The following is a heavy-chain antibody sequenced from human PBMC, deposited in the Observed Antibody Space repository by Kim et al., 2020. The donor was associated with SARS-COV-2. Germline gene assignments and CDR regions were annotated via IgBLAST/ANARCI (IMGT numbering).Heavy chain of an antibody. Sequence: SETLSLTCTVSGGSISSGSYYWSWIRQPAGKGLEWIGRIYTSGSTNYNPSLKSRVTISVDTSKNQFSLKLSSVTAADTAVYYCARASYGSGSYYTSPFDYWGQGTLVTVSS. CDR2: IYTSGST. CDR1: GGSISSGSYY. CDR3: ARASYGSGSYYTSPFDY. D-gene: IGHD3-10*01. V-gene: IGHV4-61*02. J-gene: IGHJ4*02.